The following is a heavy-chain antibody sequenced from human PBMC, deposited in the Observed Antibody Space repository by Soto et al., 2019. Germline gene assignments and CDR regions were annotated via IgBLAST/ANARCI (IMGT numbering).Heavy chain of an antibody. D-gene: IGHD3-16*01. CDR2: IYYSGST. J-gene: IGHJ5*02. Sequence: SETLSLTCTVSGGSISSSSYYWGWIRQPPGKGLEWIGSIYYSGSTYYNPSLKSRVTISVDTSKNQFSLKLSSVTAADTAVYYCARGGWFDPWGQGTLVTVSS. CDR1: GGSISSSSYY. V-gene: IGHV4-39*01. CDR3: ARGGWFDP.